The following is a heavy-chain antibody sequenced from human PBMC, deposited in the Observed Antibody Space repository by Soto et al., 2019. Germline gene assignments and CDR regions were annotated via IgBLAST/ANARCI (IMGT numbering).Heavy chain of an antibody. Sequence: GASVKVSCKTSGYTFTDYYIHWVRRAPGQGLEWMGWINPKSGGTDYAQNFQGRVTMTRDTSISTAYTELSRLRSDDTAVYYCARQYCRHGNCYFEYWGQGPLVTVSS. CDR1: GYTFTDYY. CDR3: ARQYCRHGNCYFEY. J-gene: IGHJ1*01. CDR2: INPKSGGT. V-gene: IGHV1-2*02. D-gene: IGHD2-15*01.